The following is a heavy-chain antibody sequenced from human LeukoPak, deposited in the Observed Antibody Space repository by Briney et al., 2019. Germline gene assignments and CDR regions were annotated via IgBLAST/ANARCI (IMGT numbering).Heavy chain of an antibody. D-gene: IGHD2-2*01. V-gene: IGHV4-4*07. Sequence: SETLSLTCTVSGGSISSYYWSWIRQPAGKGLEWIGRIYTSGSTNYNPSLKSRVTMSVDTSKNQFSLKLSSVTAADTAVYYCARDRRYCSSTSCYYYFDYWGQGTLVTVSS. J-gene: IGHJ4*02. CDR1: GGSISSYY. CDR3: ARDRRYCSSTSCYYYFDY. CDR2: IYTSGST.